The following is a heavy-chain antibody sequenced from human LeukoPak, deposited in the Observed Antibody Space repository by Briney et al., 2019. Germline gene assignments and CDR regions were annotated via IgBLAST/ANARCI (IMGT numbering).Heavy chain of an antibody. D-gene: IGHD1-26*01. CDR3: ARRHVVGATGGFDY. V-gene: IGHV5-51*01. CDR1: GYSFTTYW. J-gene: IGHJ4*02. CDR2: IYPGESDT. Sequence: PGGSLRPSWKGSGYSFTTYWIGGVRQMPGKGLEWMGIIYPGESDTRYSPSFQGQVSISADKSITTAYLQWSSLKASDTAMYYCARRHVVGATGGFDYWGQGTLVTVSS.